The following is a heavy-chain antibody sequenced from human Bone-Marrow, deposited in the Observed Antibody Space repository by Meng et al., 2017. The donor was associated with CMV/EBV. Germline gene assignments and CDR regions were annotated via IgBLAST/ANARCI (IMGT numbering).Heavy chain of an antibody. V-gene: IGHV4-38-2*02. CDR2: IYHSGST. CDR1: GYSISSGYY. J-gene: IGHJ5*02. Sequence: GSLRLSCTVSGYSISSGYYWGWIRQPPGKGLEWIGSIYHSGSTYYNPSLKSRVTISVDTSKNQFSLKLSSVTAADTAVYYCATTFTGWFDPWGQGTLVTVSS. CDR3: ATTFTGWFDP. D-gene: IGHD3-10*01.